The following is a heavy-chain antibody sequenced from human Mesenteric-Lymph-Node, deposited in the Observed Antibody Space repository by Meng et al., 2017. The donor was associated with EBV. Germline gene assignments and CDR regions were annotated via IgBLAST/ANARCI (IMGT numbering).Heavy chain of an antibody. CDR1: GYTFSNYW. CDR3: ARVVATETYYFDS. CDR2: IYPPDSYT. D-gene: IGHD5-12*01. V-gene: IGHV5-51*01. Sequence: VQLVQSGAEMKKPGESLKISCKGSGYTFSNYWLAWVRQMPGKGLEWLGLIYPPDSYTRYSPSFQGQVTVSVDESLSTAYLHWGSLRASDTAIYYCARVVATETYYFDSWGHGTLVTVSS. J-gene: IGHJ4*01.